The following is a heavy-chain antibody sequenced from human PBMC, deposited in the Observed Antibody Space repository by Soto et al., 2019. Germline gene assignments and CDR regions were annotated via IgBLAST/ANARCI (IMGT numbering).Heavy chain of an antibody. D-gene: IGHD4-17*01. Sequence: GASVKVSCKASGYTFTSYGISWVRQAPGQGLEWMGWISAYNGNTNYAQKLQGRVTMTTDTSTSTAYMELRSLRSDDTAVYYCAVGGDYVEGDHWFDPWGQGTLVTVSS. CDR2: ISAYNGNT. V-gene: IGHV1-18*01. CDR3: AVGGDYVEGDHWFDP. J-gene: IGHJ5*02. CDR1: GYTFTSYG.